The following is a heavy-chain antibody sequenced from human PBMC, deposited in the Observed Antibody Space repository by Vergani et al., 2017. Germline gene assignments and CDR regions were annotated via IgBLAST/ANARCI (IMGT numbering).Heavy chain of an antibody. CDR3: ARGPYYDILTGYYFASVPWSSRPVNDFDY. D-gene: IGHD3-9*01. Sequence: QVQLVQSGSELKKPGASVKVSCKASGYTFTSYAMNWVRQAPGQGLEWMGWINTNTGNPTYAQGFTGRFVFSLDTSVSTAYLQSSSLKAEDTAVYYCARGPYYDILTGYYFASVPWSSRPVNDFDYWGQGTLVTVSS. J-gene: IGHJ4*02. V-gene: IGHV7-4-1*02. CDR2: INTNTGNP. CDR1: GYTFTSYA.